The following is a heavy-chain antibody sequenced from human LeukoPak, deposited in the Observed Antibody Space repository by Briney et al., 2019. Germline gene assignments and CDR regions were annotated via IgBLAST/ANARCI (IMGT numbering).Heavy chain of an antibody. CDR2: ISYDGSNK. CDR1: GFTFSSYA. J-gene: IGHJ3*02. CDR3: ARGWELLGAFDI. Sequence: SGGSLRLSCAASGFTFSSYAMHWVRQAPGKGLEWVAVISYDGSNKYYADSVKGRFTISRDNSKNALYLQMNSLRAEDTAVYYCARGWELLGAFDIWGQGTMVTVSS. V-gene: IGHV3-30-3*01. D-gene: IGHD1-26*01.